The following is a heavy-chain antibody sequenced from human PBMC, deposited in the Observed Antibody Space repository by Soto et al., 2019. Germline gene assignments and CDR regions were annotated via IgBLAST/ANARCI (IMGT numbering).Heavy chain of an antibody. CDR2: ISSNGGST. CDR1: GFTFSSYA. J-gene: IGHJ4*02. V-gene: IGHV3-64D*06. D-gene: IGHD3-10*01. CDR3: VKPITMVRGVIPSSFDY. Sequence: PGGSLRLSCSASGFTFSSYAMHWVRQAPGKELEYVSAISSNGGSTYYADSVKGRFTISRDNSKNTLYLQMSSLRAEDTAVYYCVKPITMVRGVIPSSFDYWGQGTLVTVSS.